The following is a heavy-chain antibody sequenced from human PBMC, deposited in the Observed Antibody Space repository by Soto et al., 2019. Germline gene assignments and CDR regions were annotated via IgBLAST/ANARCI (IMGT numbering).Heavy chain of an antibody. V-gene: IGHV4-59*01. J-gene: IGHJ6*02. CDR3: ARAGSRDPDILAGYRRSYYGMDV. CDR1: GGSISSYY. D-gene: IGHD3-9*01. CDR2: IYYSGST. Sequence: KTSETLSLTCTVSGGSISSYYWSWIRQPPGKGLEWIGYIYYSGSTNYNPSLKSRVTISVDTSKNQFSLKLSSVTAADTAVYYCARAGSRDPDILAGYRRSYYGMDVWGQGTTVTVSS.